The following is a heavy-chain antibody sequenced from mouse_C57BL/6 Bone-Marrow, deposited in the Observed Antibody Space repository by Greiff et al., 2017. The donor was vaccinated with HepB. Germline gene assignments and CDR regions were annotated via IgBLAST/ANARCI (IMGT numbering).Heavy chain of an antibody. V-gene: IGHV3-6*01. CDR2: ISYDGSN. CDR1: GYSITSGYY. J-gene: IGHJ1*03. Sequence: ESGPGLVKPSQSLSLTCSVTGYSITSGYYWNWIRQFPGNKLEWMGYISYDGSNNYNPSLKNRISITRDTSKNQFFLKLNSVTTEDTATYYCARDLDYGSRTRYFDVWGTGTTVTVSS. CDR3: ARDLDYGSRTRYFDV. D-gene: IGHD1-1*01.